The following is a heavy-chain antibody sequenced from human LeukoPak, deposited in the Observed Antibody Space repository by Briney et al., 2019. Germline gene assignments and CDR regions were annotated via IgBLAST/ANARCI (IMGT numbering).Heavy chain of an antibody. J-gene: IGHJ4*02. CDR3: ATDPYYYDSSGLFDY. CDR2: FDPEDGET. D-gene: IGHD3-22*01. V-gene: IGHV1-24*01. CDR1: GYTLTELS. Sequence: ASVKVSCKVSGYTLTELSMHWVRQAPGKGLEWMGGFDPEDGETIYAQKFQGRVTMTEDTSTDTAYMELSSLRSEDTAVYYCATDPYYYDSSGLFDYWGQGTLVTVSP.